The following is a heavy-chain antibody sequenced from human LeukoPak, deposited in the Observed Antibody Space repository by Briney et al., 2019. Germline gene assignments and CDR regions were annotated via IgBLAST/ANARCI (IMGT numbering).Heavy chain of an antibody. Sequence: PSETLSLTCTVSGGSISSYYWSWIRQPPGKGLEWIGYIYYSGSTNYNPSLKSRVTISVDTSKNQFSLKLSSVTAADTAVYYCAISSSAGYYGMDVWGQGTTVTVSS. CDR2: IYYSGST. CDR3: AISSSAGYYGMDV. D-gene: IGHD6-13*01. CDR1: GGSISSYY. J-gene: IGHJ6*02. V-gene: IGHV4-59*08.